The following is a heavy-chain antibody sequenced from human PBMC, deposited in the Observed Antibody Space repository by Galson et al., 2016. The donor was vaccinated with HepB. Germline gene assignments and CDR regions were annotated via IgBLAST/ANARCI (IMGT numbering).Heavy chain of an antibody. CDR1: GFTVSGNY. Sequence: SLRLSCAASGFTVSGNYMIWVRQAPGKGLEWVSVIYNVGATFYADPVRGRFTISRDNSKNTVYPQMNSLRAEDTAVYYCARPTYAPGSLNWFDPWGQGTLVIVSS. CDR3: ARPTYAPGSLNWFDP. CDR2: IYNVGAT. D-gene: IGHD3-10*01. J-gene: IGHJ5*02. V-gene: IGHV3-53*01.